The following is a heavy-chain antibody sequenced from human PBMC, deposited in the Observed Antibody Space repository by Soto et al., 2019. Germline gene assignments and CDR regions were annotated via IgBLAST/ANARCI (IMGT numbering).Heavy chain of an antibody. D-gene: IGHD2-2*01. CDR1: GFTFSNAW. V-gene: IGHV3-15*01. Sequence: KPGGSLRLSCAASGFTFSNAWMSWVRQAPGKGLEWVGRIKSKTDGGTTDYAAPVKGRFTISRDDSKNTLYLQMNSLKTEDTAVYYCTTKTQDIVVVPAYGMDVWGQGTTVTSP. CDR3: TTKTQDIVVVPAYGMDV. CDR2: IKSKTDGGTT. J-gene: IGHJ6*02.